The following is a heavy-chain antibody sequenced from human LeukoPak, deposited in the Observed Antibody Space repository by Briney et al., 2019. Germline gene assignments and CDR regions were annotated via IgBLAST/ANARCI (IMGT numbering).Heavy chain of an antibody. CDR3: ARVAAGIGFFQH. D-gene: IGHD6-13*01. CDR1: GGTFSGYY. J-gene: IGHJ1*01. V-gene: IGHV4-34*01. Sequence: SETLSLTCAVYGGTFSGYYWSWIRQPPGKRLEWVGESNDSGGTNYNPSLKSRVTISADKSKNQVSLKLTSVTAADTAVYYCARVAAGIGFFQHWGQGTLVTVSS. CDR2: SNDSGGT.